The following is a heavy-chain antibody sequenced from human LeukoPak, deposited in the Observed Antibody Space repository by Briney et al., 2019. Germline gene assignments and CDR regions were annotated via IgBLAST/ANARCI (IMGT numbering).Heavy chain of an antibody. Sequence: GSLRLSCAASGFTFSSNYMSWVRQAPGKGLEWVSVIYSGGSTNYADSVKGRFTISRDNSKNTLYLQMNSLRAEDTAVYYCASGPYSSSSLEYWGQGTLVTVSS. D-gene: IGHD6-6*01. V-gene: IGHV3-53*01. CDR2: IYSGGST. CDR3: ASGPYSSSSLEY. J-gene: IGHJ4*02. CDR1: GFTFSSNY.